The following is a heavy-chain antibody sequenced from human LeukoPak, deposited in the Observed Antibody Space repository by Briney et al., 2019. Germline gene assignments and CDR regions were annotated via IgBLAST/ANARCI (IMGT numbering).Heavy chain of an antibody. CDR3: ARDGLNRVYVRYFDY. D-gene: IGHD6-6*01. V-gene: IGHV3-7*01. CDR2: IKQDGSEK. Sequence: PGGSLRLSCAASGFTFSSYWMSWVRQAPGKGLEWVANIKQDGSEKYYVDSVKGRFTISRDNAKNSLYLQMNSLRAEDTAVYYCARDGLNRVYVRYFDYWGQGTLVTVSS. CDR1: GFTFSSYW. J-gene: IGHJ4*02.